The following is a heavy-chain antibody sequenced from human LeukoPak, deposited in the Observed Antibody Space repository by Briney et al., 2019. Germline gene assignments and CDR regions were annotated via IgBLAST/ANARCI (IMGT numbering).Heavy chain of an antibody. CDR2: IYYSGNT. Sequence: SETLSLTCTVSGGSISSYYWSWMRQPPGKGLEWIGYIYYSGNTNYNPSLKSRVTISVDTSKNQFSLKLSSVTAADTAVYYCARDGYYDFWSGYYGIYYWGQGTLVTVSS. J-gene: IGHJ4*02. CDR1: GGSISSYY. V-gene: IGHV4-59*12. D-gene: IGHD3-3*01. CDR3: ARDGYYDFWSGYYGIYY.